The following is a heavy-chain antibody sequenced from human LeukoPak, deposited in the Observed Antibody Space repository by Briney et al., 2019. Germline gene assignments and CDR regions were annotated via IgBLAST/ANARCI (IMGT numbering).Heavy chain of an antibody. CDR1: GFTFSSYW. V-gene: IGHV3-74*01. CDR2: INSDGSST. Sequence: GGSLRLSCAASGFTFSSYWMHWVRQAPGKGLLWVSRINSDGSSTSYADSVKGRFTISRDNAENSLYLQMNSLRDEDTAVYYCARGRATGRSGGDYWGQGTLVTVSS. J-gene: IGHJ4*02. CDR3: ARGRATGRSGGDY. D-gene: IGHD3-9*01.